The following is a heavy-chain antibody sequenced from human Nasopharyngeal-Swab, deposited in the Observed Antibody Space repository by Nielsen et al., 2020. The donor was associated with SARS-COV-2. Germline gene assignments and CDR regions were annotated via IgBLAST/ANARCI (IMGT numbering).Heavy chain of an antibody. Sequence: WIRQPPGKGLEWIGSIYSSGNTYYNPSLKSRVTMSVDKSKKQFSLKLNSVTAADTAVYYCARGQDVLVVGGISWFDPWGQGTLVTVSS. D-gene: IGHD2-8*02. J-gene: IGHJ5*02. V-gene: IGHV4-39*07. CDR2: IYSSGNT. CDR3: ARGQDVLVVGGISWFDP.